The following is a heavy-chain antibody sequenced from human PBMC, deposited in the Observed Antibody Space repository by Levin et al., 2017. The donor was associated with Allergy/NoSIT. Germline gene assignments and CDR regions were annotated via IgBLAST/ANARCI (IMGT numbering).Heavy chain of an antibody. CDR2: ISAYNGNA. V-gene: IGHV1-18*01. CDR1: GYSFSTYD. D-gene: IGHD3-10*01. Sequence: ASVKVSCKASGYSFSTYDISWVRQATGQGLEWMGWISAYNGNANYAQKFQGRVTMTTDTSTSTAYMELRSVRSDDTAVYYCASAISRGVYGMDVWGQGTTVTVSS. CDR3: ASAISRGVYGMDV. J-gene: IGHJ6*02.